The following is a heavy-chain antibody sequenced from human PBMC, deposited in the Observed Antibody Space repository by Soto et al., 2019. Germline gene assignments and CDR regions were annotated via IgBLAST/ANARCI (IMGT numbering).Heavy chain of an antibody. Sequence: QVQLQESGPGLVKPSETLSLTCIVSGGSISTYYWSWIRQPPGKGLEWIGYIYYSGSTNYNPSLKRRVTISVDTSKNQFSLKLSSVTAADTAVYYCARGNYDFLTGYYIEYFDYWGQGTLVTVSS. CDR3: ARGNYDFLTGYYIEYFDY. CDR1: GGSISTYY. J-gene: IGHJ4*02. CDR2: IYYSGST. D-gene: IGHD3-9*01. V-gene: IGHV4-59*01.